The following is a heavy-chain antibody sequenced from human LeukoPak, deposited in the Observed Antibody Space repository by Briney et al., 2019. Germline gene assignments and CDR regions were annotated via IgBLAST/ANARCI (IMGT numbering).Heavy chain of an antibody. CDR3: PTTGTTADYFDY. CDR2: ISSSSSYI. J-gene: IGHJ4*02. V-gene: IGHV3-21*01. CDR1: GFTFSSYS. D-gene: IGHD1-1*01. Sequence: GGSLRLSCAASGFTFSSYSMNWVRQAPGRGLEWVSPISSSSSYIYYADSVKGRFTISRDNAKNSLYLQMNSLRAEDTAVYYCPTTGTTADYFDYWGQGTLVTVSS.